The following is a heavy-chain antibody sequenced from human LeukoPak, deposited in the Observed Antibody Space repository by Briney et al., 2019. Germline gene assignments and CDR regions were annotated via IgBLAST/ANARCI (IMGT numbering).Heavy chain of an antibody. CDR2: INTSGST. Sequence: SQTLSLTCTVSGGSISSGSYYWSWIQQPAGKGLEWIGRINTSGSTNYNPSLKSRVTISVDTSKNQFSLRLSSVTAADTAVYYCASIQSYYFGLDVWGQGTTVTVSS. J-gene: IGHJ6*02. V-gene: IGHV4-61*02. CDR3: ASIQSYYFGLDV. CDR1: GGSISSGSYY. D-gene: IGHD4-11*01.